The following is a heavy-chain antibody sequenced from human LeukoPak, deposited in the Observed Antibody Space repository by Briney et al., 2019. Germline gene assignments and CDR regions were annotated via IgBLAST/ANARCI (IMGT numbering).Heavy chain of an antibody. V-gene: IGHV3-21*04. CDR2: ISSSSSYI. CDR3: ARPSGYSSGWLDY. Sequence: PGGSLRLSCAASGFTFSSYSMNWVRQAPGKGLEWVSSISSSSSYIYSADSVKGRFTISRDNAKNSLYLQMNSLRAEDTAVYYCARPSGYSSGWLDYWGQGTLVTVSS. CDR1: GFTFSSYS. D-gene: IGHD6-19*01. J-gene: IGHJ4*02.